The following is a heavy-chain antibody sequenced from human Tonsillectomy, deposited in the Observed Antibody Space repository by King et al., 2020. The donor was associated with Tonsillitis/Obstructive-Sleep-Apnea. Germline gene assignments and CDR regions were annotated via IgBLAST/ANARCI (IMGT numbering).Heavy chain of an antibody. CDR2: ISSDGNDK. Sequence: QLVQSGGGVVQPGRSLRLSCAASGFTFSNYPMHWVRQAPGKGLEWVAIISSDGNDKYYADSVKGRFTISRDNSKNTLFLQMDSLTGDDTAVYYCARDYGYSGYDLGFYYWGQGTLVTVSS. D-gene: IGHD5-12*01. CDR3: ARDYGYSGYDLGFYY. CDR1: GFTFSNYP. V-gene: IGHV3-30*04. J-gene: IGHJ4*02.